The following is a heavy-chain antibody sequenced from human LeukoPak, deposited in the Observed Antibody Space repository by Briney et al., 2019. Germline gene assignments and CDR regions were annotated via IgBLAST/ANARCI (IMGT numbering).Heavy chain of an antibody. J-gene: IGHJ5*02. D-gene: IGHD1-26*01. V-gene: IGHV1-46*01. Sequence: ASVKVSCKASGGTFSSYVINWVRQAPGQGLECMGIINPSGGSTSYAQRFQGRVTMTRDMSTSTVYMELSSLRSEDTAVYYCARGGVGATTYVWFDPWGQGTLVTVSS. CDR3: ARGGVGATTYVWFDP. CDR1: GGTFSSYV. CDR2: INPSGGST.